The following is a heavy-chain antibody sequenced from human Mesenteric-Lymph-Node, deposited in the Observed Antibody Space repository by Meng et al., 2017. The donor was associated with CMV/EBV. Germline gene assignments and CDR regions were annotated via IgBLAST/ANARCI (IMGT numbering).Heavy chain of an antibody. J-gene: IGHJ6*02. CDR3: ARDCQKRYYYYGMDV. V-gene: IGHV3-7*01. Sequence: GESLKISCAASGFTFSSYWMSWVRQAPGKGLEWVANIKQDGSEKYYVDSVKGRFTISRDNAKNSLYLQMNSLRAEDTAVYYCARDCQKRYYYYGMDVWGQGTTVTVSS. CDR1: GFTFSSYW. CDR2: IKQDGSEK.